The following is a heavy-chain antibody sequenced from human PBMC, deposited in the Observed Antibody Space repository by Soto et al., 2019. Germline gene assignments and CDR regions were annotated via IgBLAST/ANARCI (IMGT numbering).Heavy chain of an antibody. J-gene: IGHJ3*02. Sequence: VQLVESGGGLVQPGRSLRLSCAASGFMFDDYAMHWVRQAPGKSLEWVSGISWNSGGIGYVDSVKGRFTISRDNAKNSLYLQMNSLRAEDTALYYCAKDIGPKRWGAFDIWGQGTMVTVSS. CDR1: GFMFDDYA. CDR3: AKDIGPKRWGAFDI. V-gene: IGHV3-9*01. D-gene: IGHD3-10*01. CDR2: ISWNSGGI.